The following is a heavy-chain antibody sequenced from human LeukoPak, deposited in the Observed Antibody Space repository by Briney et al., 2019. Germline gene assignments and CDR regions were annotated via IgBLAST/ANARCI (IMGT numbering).Heavy chain of an antibody. CDR1: GGSISSSSYY. CDR2: IYYSGST. V-gene: IGHV4-39*01. CDR3: ARRASRDGSGSYSGAFDI. Sequence: PSETLSLTCTVSGGSISSSSYYWGWIRQPPGKGLEWIGRIYYSGSTYYNPSLKSRFTTSVDTSKNQFSLKLNSVTAADTAVYYCARRASRDGSGSYSGAFDIWGQGTMVTVSS. J-gene: IGHJ3*02. D-gene: IGHD3-10*01.